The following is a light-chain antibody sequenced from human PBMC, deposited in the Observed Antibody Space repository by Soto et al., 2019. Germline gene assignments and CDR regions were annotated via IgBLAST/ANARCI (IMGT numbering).Light chain of an antibody. Sequence: QAVVTQEPSLTVSPGGTVTLTCGSSTGSVTSGHYPYWFQQKPGQAPRTLIYDTTNRLSWTPARFSGSLLGDKAALTLSGAQPEDEADYYCLLSYSGGDSVFGSRTKVTVL. CDR2: DTT. V-gene: IGLV7-46*01. J-gene: IGLJ1*01. CDR1: TGSVTSGHY. CDR3: LLSYSGGDSV.